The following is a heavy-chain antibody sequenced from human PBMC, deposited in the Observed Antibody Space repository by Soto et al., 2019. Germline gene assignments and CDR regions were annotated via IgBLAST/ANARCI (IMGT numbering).Heavy chain of an antibody. CDR1: GGTFSSCA. CDR3: ASAGGYSYGPDAFDI. V-gene: IGHV1-69*13. Sequence: SVKVSCKASGGTFSSCAISWVRQAPGQGLEWMGGIIPIFGTANYAQKFQGRVTITADESTSTAYMELSSLRSEDTAVYYCASAGGYSYGPDAFDIWGQGTMVTVSS. J-gene: IGHJ3*02. CDR2: IIPIFGTA. D-gene: IGHD5-18*01.